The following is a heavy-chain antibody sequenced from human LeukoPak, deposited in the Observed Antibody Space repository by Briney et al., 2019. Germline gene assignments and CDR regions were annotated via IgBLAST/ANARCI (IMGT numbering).Heavy chain of an antibody. Sequence: ASVKVSCKTSGYTFTDFYMHWVRQAPGQGPEWMGWIDTKSGGANYAQNFQGRVTMTRDTSISTAYMELSSLRSDDTAVYFCARGVGSSWFDPWGQGTLVTVSS. D-gene: IGHD1-26*01. J-gene: IGHJ5*02. CDR1: GYTFTDFY. V-gene: IGHV1-2*02. CDR2: IDTKSGGA. CDR3: ARGVGSSWFDP.